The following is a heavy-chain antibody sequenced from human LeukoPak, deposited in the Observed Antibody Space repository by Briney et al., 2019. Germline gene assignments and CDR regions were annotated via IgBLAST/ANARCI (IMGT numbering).Heavy chain of an antibody. CDR2: ISGSGGST. J-gene: IGHJ4*02. V-gene: IGHV3-23*01. D-gene: IGHD3-9*01. Sequence: GGFLRLSCAASGFTFSSYAMSWVRQAPGKGLEWVSAISGSGGSTYYADSVKGRFTISRDNSKNTLYLQMNSLRAEDTAVYYCAKGPTIFWPLDYFDYWGQGTLVTVSS. CDR1: GFTFSSYA. CDR3: AKGPTIFWPLDYFDY.